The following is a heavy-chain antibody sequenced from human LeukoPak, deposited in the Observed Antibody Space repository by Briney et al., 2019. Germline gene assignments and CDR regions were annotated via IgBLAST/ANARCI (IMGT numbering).Heavy chain of an antibody. Sequence: GSLRLSCAASGFTFSSYSMNLVRQAPGKGLEWIGRIYTSGSTNYNPSLKSRVTISVDTSKNQFSLKLSSLSAADTAVYHCARDLGRWPHATFDIWGQGTMVTVSS. CDR3: ARDLGRWPHATFDI. J-gene: IGHJ3*02. CDR2: IYTSGST. CDR1: GFTFSSYS. D-gene: IGHD5-24*01. V-gene: IGHV4-4*07.